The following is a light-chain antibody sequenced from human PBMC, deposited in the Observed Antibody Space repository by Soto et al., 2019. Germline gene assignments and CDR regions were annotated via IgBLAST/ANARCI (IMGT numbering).Light chain of an antibody. CDR2: GAS. CDR3: QHYNNWLAT. CDR1: QTGSNSY. J-gene: IGKJ4*01. Sequence: IVLTQSPGTLSLSPGERATLSCRASQTGSNSYLAWYQHKSGQAPRLLIYGASTRATGVPARFSGSGSGTEFILTISSLQSEDFAVYYCQHYNNWLATFGGGTKVDI. V-gene: IGKV3-15*01.